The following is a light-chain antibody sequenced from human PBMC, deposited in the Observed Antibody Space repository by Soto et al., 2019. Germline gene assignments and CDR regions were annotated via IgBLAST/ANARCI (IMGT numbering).Light chain of an antibody. J-gene: IGKJ4*01. V-gene: IGKV3-11*01. Sequence: EIGLTQSPATLSLSPGERATLSCRASQRVSSYLAWYQQKPGQAPRLLIYDASNRATGIPARFSGSGSGTDFTLTISSLEPEDFAVYYCQQRSNWTFGGGTKVEIK. CDR3: QQRSNWT. CDR1: QRVSSY. CDR2: DAS.